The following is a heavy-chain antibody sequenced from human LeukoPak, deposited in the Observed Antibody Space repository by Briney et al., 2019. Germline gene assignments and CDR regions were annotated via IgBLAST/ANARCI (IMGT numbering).Heavy chain of an antibody. J-gene: IGHJ4*02. V-gene: IGHV4-34*01. CDR3: ARRGKIRYFDWLSYFDY. D-gene: IGHD3-9*01. Sequence: KPSETLSLTCAVYGGSFSGYYWSWIRQPPGKGLEWIGEINHSGSTNYNPSLKSRVTISVDTSKNQFSLKLSSVTAADTAVYYCARRGKIRYFDWLSYFDYWGQGTLVTVSS. CDR2: INHSGST. CDR1: GGSFSGYY.